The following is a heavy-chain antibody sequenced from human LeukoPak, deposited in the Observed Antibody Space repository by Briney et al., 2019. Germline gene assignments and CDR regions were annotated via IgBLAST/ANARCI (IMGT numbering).Heavy chain of an antibody. D-gene: IGHD6-19*01. CDR2: ISAYNGNT. CDR1: GYTFTSYY. CDR3: ARAGYSSGWRGNYFDY. Sequence: ASVKVSCKASGYTFTSYYMHWVRQAPGQGLEWMGWISAYNGNTNYTQKLQGRVTMTTDTSTSTAYMELRSLRSDDTAVYYCARAGYSSGWRGNYFDYWGQGTLVTVSS. J-gene: IGHJ4*02. V-gene: IGHV1-18*04.